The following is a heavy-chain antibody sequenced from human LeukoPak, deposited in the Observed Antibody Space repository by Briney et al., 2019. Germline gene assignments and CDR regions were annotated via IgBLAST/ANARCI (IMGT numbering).Heavy chain of an antibody. Sequence: SETLSLTCTVSGGSISGHYWSWMRQPPGKGLEWIGHINYSGSTNYNPSLKSRVTLSIDTSKKQFYLKLSSVTAADTAVYYCARDQSGGSSGYYFPDYWGQGTLVTVSS. J-gene: IGHJ4*02. V-gene: IGHV4-59*11. CDR2: INYSGST. D-gene: IGHD6-19*01. CDR3: ARDQSGGSSGYYFPDY. CDR1: GGSISGHY.